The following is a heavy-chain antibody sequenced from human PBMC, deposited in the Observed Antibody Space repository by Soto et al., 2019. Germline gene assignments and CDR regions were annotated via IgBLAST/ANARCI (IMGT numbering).Heavy chain of an antibody. J-gene: IGHJ6*02. CDR2: IYYSGIT. D-gene: IGHD1-20*01. CDR1: GGSISSYY. CDR3: ARYKSNYYYGMDV. Sequence: SETLSLTCTVSGGSISSYYWSWIRQPPGKGLEWIGYIYYSGITNYNPSLKSRVTISVDTSKNKFSLKLISVTAADTAVYYCARYKSNYYYGMDVWGQGTTVT. V-gene: IGHV4-59*01.